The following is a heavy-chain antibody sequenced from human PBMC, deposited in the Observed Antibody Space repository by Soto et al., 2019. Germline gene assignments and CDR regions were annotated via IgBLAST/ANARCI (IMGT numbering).Heavy chain of an antibody. CDR1: GDSISSYY. CDR2: IYYSGST. J-gene: IGHJ5*02. Sequence: SETLSLTCTVSGDSISSYYWSWIRQPPGKGLEWIGYIYYSGSTNYNPSLKSRVTISVDTPKNQFSLKLTSVTAADTAVYYCPRGVARIGPWGQGTLVTVPS. CDR3: PRGVARIGP. D-gene: IGHD5-12*01. V-gene: IGHV4-59*01.